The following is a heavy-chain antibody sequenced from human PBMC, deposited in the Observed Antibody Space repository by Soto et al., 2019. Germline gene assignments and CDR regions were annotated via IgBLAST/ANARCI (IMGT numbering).Heavy chain of an antibody. V-gene: IGHV3-23*01. Sequence: LRLSCAASGFTFSSYAMSWVRQAPGKGLEWVSAISGSGGSTYYADSVKGRFTISRDNSKNTLYLQMNSLRAEDTAVYYCAKDWLTSTGTTQMFDYWGQGTLVTVSS. J-gene: IGHJ4*02. D-gene: IGHD1-1*01. CDR1: GFTFSSYA. CDR3: AKDWLTSTGTTQMFDY. CDR2: ISGSGGST.